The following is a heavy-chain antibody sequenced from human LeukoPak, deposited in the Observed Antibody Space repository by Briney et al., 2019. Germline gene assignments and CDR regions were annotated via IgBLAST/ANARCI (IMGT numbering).Heavy chain of an antibody. CDR2: ISSSGSTI. Sequence: PGGSLRLSCAASGFTFSDYYMSWIRQAPGKGLEWVSYISSSGSTIYYADSVKGRFTISRDNSKNTLYLQMNSLRAEDTAVYYCARDEPGDYGDYGGWFDPWGQGTLVTVSS. J-gene: IGHJ5*02. CDR3: ARDEPGDYGDYGGWFDP. V-gene: IGHV3-11*04. CDR1: GFTFSDYY. D-gene: IGHD4-17*01.